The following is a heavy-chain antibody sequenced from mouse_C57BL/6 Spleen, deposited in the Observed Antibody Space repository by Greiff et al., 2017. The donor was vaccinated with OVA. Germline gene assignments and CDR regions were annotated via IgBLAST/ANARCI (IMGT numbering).Heavy chain of an antibody. CDR2: ISYDGSN. V-gene: IGHV3-6*01. CDR1: GYSITSGYY. Sequence: EVKVEESGPGLVKPSQSLSLTCSVTGYSITSGYYWNWIRQFPGNKLEWMGYISYDGSNNYNPSLKNRISITRDTSKNQFFLKLNSMTTEDTATYYCAREEVDYWGQGTSVTVSS. J-gene: IGHJ4*01. CDR3: AREEVDY.